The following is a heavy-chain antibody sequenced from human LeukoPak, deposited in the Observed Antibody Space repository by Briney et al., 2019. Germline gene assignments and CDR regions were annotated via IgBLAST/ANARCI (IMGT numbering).Heavy chain of an antibody. D-gene: IGHD2-2*01. V-gene: IGHV4-4*07. Sequence: SETLSLTCTVSGGSISSYFWSWIRQPAGKGLEWIGRIYSSGSTNYNPSLKSRVTISVDTSKNQFSLKLSSVTAADTAVYYCARVVVVVPAAIRGWFDPWGQGTLVTVSS. CDR3: ARVVVVVPAAIRGWFDP. CDR2: IYSSGST. CDR1: GGSISSYF. J-gene: IGHJ5*02.